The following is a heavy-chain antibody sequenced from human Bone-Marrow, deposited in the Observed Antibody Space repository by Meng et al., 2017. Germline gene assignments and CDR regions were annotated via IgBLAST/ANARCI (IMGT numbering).Heavy chain of an antibody. Sequence: SETLSLTCTVSGGSISSGGYYWSWIRQHPGKGLEWIGYIYYSGSTYYNPSLKSRVTISVDTSKNQFSLKLSSVTAADTAVYYCARGSPSQLRYFDWLLDNWFDPWGQGTLVTVSS. J-gene: IGHJ5*02. D-gene: IGHD3-9*01. CDR3: ARGSPSQLRYFDWLLDNWFDP. CDR1: GGSISSGGYY. CDR2: IYYSGST. V-gene: IGHV4-31*03.